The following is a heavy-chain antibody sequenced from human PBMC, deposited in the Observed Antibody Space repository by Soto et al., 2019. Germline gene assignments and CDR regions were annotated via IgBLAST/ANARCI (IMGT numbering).Heavy chain of an antibody. CDR1: GFTFNDYA. Sequence: QVQLLESGGGVVQPGRSLRLSCAASGFTFNDYAMNWVRQAPGKGLEWVAVISYDGNNKYYTDSVKGRFTISKDNTKNTLHLQMKSLSAEDTAVYYCSRGEHDNFRNGYHSRAGLDYWGQGTLVTVSS. J-gene: IGHJ4*02. D-gene: IGHD3-3*01. V-gene: IGHV3-30-3*01. CDR3: SRGEHDNFRNGYHSRAGLDY. CDR2: ISYDGNNK.